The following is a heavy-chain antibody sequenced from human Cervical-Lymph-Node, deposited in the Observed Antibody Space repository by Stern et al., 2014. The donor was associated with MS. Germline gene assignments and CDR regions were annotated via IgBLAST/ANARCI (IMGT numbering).Heavy chain of an antibody. J-gene: IGHJ4*02. Sequence: EDQLVESGLEVKRPGESLKISCQASGYTFTSYWIGWVRQMPGKGLEWIAIIFPGGSDIRYSLSFQGQVTISADKSSSTASLQWNNLKASDTAIYYCARQRYFDYWGQGTLVTVSS. CDR2: IFPGGSDI. V-gene: IGHV5-51*01. CDR3: ARQRYFDY. CDR1: GYTFTSYW.